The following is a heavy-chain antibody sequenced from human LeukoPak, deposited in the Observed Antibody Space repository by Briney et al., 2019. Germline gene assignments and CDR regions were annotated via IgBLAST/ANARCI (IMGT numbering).Heavy chain of an antibody. CDR3: ARPYSSGWSGNGMDV. CDR1: GFTFSSYW. V-gene: IGHV3-74*01. CDR2: INSDGSSR. Sequence: GGSLRLSCAASGFTFSSYWMHWVRQAPGKGLVWVSRINSDGSSRSYADSVKGRFTISRDNAKNTLYLQMNSLRAEDTAVYYCARPYSSGWSGNGMDVWGQGTTVTVSS. J-gene: IGHJ6*01. D-gene: IGHD6-19*01.